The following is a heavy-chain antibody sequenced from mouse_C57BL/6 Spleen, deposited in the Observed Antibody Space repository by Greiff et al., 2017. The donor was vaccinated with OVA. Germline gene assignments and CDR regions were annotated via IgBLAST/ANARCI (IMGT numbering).Heavy chain of an antibody. V-gene: IGHV1-69*01. CDR3: ARETTVVAHRYFDV. J-gene: IGHJ1*03. CDR2: IDPSDSYT. CDR1: GYTFTSYW. D-gene: IGHD1-1*01. Sequence: QVQLQQPGAELVMPGASVKLSCKASGYTFTSYWMHWVKQRPGQGLEWIGEIDPSDSYTNYNQKFKGKSTLTVDKSSSTAYMQLSSLTSEDSAVYYFARETTVVAHRYFDVWGTGTTVTVSS.